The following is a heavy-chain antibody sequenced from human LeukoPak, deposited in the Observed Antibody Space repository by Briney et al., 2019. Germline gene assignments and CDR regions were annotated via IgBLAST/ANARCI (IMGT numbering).Heavy chain of an antibody. V-gene: IGHV3-21*01. Sequence: GGSLRLSCAASGFTFSSYSMNWVRQAPGKGLEWVSSISSSSSYIYYADSVKGRFTISRDNAKNSLYLQMNSLRAEDTAVYYCARGLGSSSSSDAFDIWGQGTMVIVSS. CDR2: ISSSSSYI. J-gene: IGHJ3*02. D-gene: IGHD6-6*01. CDR1: GFTFSSYS. CDR3: ARGLGSSSSSDAFDI.